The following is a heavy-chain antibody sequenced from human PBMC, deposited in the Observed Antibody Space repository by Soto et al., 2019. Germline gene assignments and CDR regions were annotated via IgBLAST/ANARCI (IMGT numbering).Heavy chain of an antibody. D-gene: IGHD3-10*01. CDR3: VRDVSVSSGSFGGY. J-gene: IGHJ4*02. V-gene: IGHV1-18*01. CDR1: GYNFDSYG. CDR2: ISTHTGNT. Sequence: QVQLVQSGTEVKKPGASVRISCKASGYNFDSYGLNWVRQAPGQGLEWMGGISTHTGNTDYPQKFQGRLTMTTDTSTNTAFLDLRSLTSDGTAVYYCVRDVSVSSGSFGGYWGQGTLVTVSS.